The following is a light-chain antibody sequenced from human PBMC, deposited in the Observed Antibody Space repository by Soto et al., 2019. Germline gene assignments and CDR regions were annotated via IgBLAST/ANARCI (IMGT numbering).Light chain of an antibody. V-gene: IGKV3-15*01. CDR2: GAS. J-gene: IGKJ4*01. Sequence: ELVMTQSPATLSVSPGEGATLSCRASQIIGSSLAWYQQKPGQAPRLLIYGASIRATGVPATFSGSGSGTEFTLSISSLQSEHLGVYYCQQDSSWPLTFGGGTKVDI. CDR3: QQDSSWPLT. CDR1: QIIGSS.